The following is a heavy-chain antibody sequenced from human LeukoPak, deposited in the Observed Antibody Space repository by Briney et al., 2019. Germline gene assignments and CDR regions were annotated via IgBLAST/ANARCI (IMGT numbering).Heavy chain of an antibody. V-gene: IGHV4-59*01. D-gene: IGHD6-19*01. CDR2: IYYSGST. CDR1: GGSISSYY. Sequence: PSETLSLTCTVSGGSISSYYWSWIRQPPGKGLEWIGYIYYSGSTNYNPSLKSRVTISVDTSKNQFSLKLSSVTAADTAVYYCARVSNSGWTIFDYWGQGTLVTVSS. J-gene: IGHJ4*02. CDR3: ARVSNSGWTIFDY.